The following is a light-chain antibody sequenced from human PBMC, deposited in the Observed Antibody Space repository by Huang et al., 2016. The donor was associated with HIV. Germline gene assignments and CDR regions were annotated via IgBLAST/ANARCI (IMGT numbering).Light chain of an antibody. J-gene: IGKJ3*01. CDR1: QGIRND. CDR3: LQDYTYPLT. V-gene: IGKV1-6*01. CDR2: AAS. Sequence: AIQMTQSPSSLSASVGDRVTITCRASQGIRNDLGWYQQKPGKAPKLLIDAASTLQSGVPARFSGSGSGTDCTLTISSLQPEDFATYYCLQDYTYPLTFGPGTKVDIK.